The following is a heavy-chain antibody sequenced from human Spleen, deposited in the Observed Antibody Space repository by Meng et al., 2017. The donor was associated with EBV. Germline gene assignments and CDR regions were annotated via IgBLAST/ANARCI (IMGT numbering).Heavy chain of an antibody. CDR1: GGPISSDNW. V-gene: IGHV4-4*02. CDR3: ARVTWLRGVRGHFDS. D-gene: IGHD3-10*01. J-gene: IGHJ4*02. CDR2: IYHTGSA. Sequence: PSVVNVWATLFRTRACCGGPISSDNWWIWVRQSPGEGLEWIGEIYHTGSANYNPSLKSRVTISVDKSKNQFSLKLSSVTAADTALYYCARVTWLRGVRGHFDSWGQGTLVTVSS.